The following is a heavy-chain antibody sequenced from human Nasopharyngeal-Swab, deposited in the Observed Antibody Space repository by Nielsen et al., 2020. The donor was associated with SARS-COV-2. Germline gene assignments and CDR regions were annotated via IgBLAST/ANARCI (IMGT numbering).Heavy chain of an antibody. D-gene: IGHD3-22*01. V-gene: IGHV1-18*01. CDR2: ISAYNGNT. J-gene: IGHJ6*02. Sequence: ASVKVSCNASGYTFTSYGISWVRQAPGQGLEWMGWISAYNGNTNYAQKLQGRVTMTTDTSTSTAYMELRSLRSDDTAVYYCARDFYRNYYDSSGYLDYYYYGMDVWGQGTTVTVSS. CDR1: GYTFTSYG. CDR3: ARDFYRNYYDSSGYLDYYYYGMDV.